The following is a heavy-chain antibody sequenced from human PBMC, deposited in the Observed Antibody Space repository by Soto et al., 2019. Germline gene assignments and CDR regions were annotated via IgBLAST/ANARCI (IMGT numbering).Heavy chain of an antibody. CDR2: IYYRGNA. CDR1: DDSINSDKYY. CDR3: ARLEGLATISYYFDV. Sequence: QLQLQESGPGLVKPSETLSLTCSVSDDSINSDKYYWGWIRQPPGKGLEGIESIYYRGNAYYNPSHQTRVTTTLDKSKSQFSLKLNSVTAADSAVYFCARLEGLATISYYFDVWGPGALVTVSS. V-gene: IGHV4-39*01. J-gene: IGHJ4*02. D-gene: IGHD3-9*01.